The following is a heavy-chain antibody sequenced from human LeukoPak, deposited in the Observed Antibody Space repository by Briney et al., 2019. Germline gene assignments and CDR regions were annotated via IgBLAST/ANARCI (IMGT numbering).Heavy chain of an antibody. CDR1: GYSFRSYV. J-gene: IGHJ6*02. CDR3: ARDRPTAMESSFYFYGMDV. V-gene: IGHV1-18*01. CDR2: INSYNGNT. D-gene: IGHD5-18*01. Sequence: GASVRVSCKASGYSFRSYVVNWVRQAPGQGLEWMGWINSYNGNTNYAQKLQGRVTMTTDTSTSTAYMEVRSLRSDDTAVFYCARDRPTAMESSFYFYGMDVWGQGTTVTVSS.